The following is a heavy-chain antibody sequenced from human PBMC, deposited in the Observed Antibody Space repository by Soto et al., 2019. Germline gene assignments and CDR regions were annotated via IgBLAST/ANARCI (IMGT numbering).Heavy chain of an antibody. CDR1: GGSITNYY. V-gene: IGHV4-4*09. J-gene: IGHJ3*02. D-gene: IGHD2-21*02. CDR3: TRPNQGDYAFDI. CDR2: IYNSGST. Sequence: SETLSLTCTVSGGSITNYYWSWVRQPPGKGLEWIGYIYNSGSTDYNPSLKSRVTISIDTSKNQVSLRLFSVTASDTAVYYCTRPNQGDYAFDIWGQGTMVTVSS.